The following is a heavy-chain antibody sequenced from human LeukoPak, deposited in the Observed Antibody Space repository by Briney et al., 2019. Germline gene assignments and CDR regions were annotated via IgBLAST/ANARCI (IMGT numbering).Heavy chain of an antibody. V-gene: IGHV4-30-4*01. CDR3: ASSSSSWPQFGP. Sequence: SETLSLTCTVSGGSISSGDYYWSWIRQPPGKGLEWIGYIYYSGSTYYNPSLKSRVTISVDTSKNQFSLKLSSVTAADTAVYYCASSSSSWPQFGPWGQGTLVTVSS. J-gene: IGHJ5*02. CDR1: GGSISSGDYY. D-gene: IGHD6-13*01. CDR2: IYYSGST.